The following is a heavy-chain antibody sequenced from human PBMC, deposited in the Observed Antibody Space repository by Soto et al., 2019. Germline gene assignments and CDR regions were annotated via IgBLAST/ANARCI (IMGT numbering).Heavy chain of an antibody. V-gene: IGHV3-23*01. CDR3: AKERSSGWSFDY. J-gene: IGHJ4*02. CDR2: ISGSGDST. CDR1: GFTFSTYA. Sequence: EVQLLESGGGLVQPGGSLRLSCAASGFTFSTYAMNWVRQAPGKGLEWVSGISGSGDSTYYADSVKGRFTVSRDNSKNTLYLPMHSLRAEDTAVFYCAKERSSGWSFDYWGQGTLVTVSS. D-gene: IGHD6-19*01.